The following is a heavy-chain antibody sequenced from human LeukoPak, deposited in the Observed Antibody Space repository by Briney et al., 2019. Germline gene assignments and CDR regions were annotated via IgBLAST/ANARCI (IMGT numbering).Heavy chain of an antibody. CDR3: ARSNQADDY. J-gene: IGHJ4*02. CDR2: INPGGSSA. CDR1: GFTFSNYW. Sequence: GGSLRLSCAASGFTFSNYWMHWVRQVPGKGLVWVSRINPGGSSATYADSVKGRFTISRDNAKNTLYLQMNSLRAEDTAVYYCARSNQADDYWGQGTLVTVSS. D-gene: IGHD4-11*01. V-gene: IGHV3-74*01.